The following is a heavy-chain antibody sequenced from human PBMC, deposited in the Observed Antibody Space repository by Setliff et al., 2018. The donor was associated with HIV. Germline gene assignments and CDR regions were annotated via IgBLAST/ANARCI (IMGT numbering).Heavy chain of an antibody. D-gene: IGHD3-3*02. CDR1: GYTFTSHS. V-gene: IGHV1-46*01. CDR2: INPSGGSA. CDR3: ARAGTTILNFFYGMDV. Sequence: ASVKVSCKASGYTFTSHSIHWVRQAPGQGLQWMGYINPSGGSANYAQEFQGRITMTRDTSTSTVYMELTGLRHDDTAVFFCARAGTTILNFFYGMDVWGQGTLVTVSS. J-gene: IGHJ4*02.